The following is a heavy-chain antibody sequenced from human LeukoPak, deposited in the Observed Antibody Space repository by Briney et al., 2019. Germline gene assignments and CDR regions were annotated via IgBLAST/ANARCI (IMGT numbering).Heavy chain of an antibody. V-gene: IGHV3-23*01. CDR3: TRRYNYDSSGYYYVRDAFDI. CDR1: GFTFSSYA. CDR2: ISGSGGST. Sequence: GGSLRLSCAASGFTFSSYAMSWVRQAPGKGLEWVSAISGSGGSTYYADSVKGRFTISRDNSKNTLYLQMNSLKTEDTAVYYCTRRYNYDSSGYYYVRDAFDIWGQGTMVTVSS. D-gene: IGHD3-22*01. J-gene: IGHJ3*02.